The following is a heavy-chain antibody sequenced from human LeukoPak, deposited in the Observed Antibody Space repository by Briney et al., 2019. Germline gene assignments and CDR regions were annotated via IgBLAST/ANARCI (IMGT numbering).Heavy chain of an antibody. D-gene: IGHD4-17*01. J-gene: IGHJ4*02. CDR2: ISGSGGST. Sequence: GGSLRLSCAASGFTFSSYNMNWVRQAPGKGLEWVSAISGSGGSTYYADSVKGRFTISRDNSKNTLYLQMNSLRAEDTAVYYCASNDYGDYAIDYWGQGTLVTVSS. CDR3: ASNDYGDYAIDY. CDR1: GFTFSSYN. V-gene: IGHV3-23*01.